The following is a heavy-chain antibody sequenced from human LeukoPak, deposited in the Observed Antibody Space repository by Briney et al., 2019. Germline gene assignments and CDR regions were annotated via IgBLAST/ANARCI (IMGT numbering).Heavy chain of an antibody. V-gene: IGHV2-5*05. D-gene: IGHD3-10*01. J-gene: IGHJ4*02. CDR3: AHRISVWFGEPYFDY. CDR1: GFSLSTSGVS. CDR2: IYWDDDK. Sequence: SGPTLVKPTQTLTLTCTFSGFSLSTSGVSVGWIRQPPGKALEWLALIYWDDDKRYGPSLKSRLTITKDTSKNQVVLTMTNMNPVDTATYYCAHRISVWFGEPYFDYWGQGTLVTVSS.